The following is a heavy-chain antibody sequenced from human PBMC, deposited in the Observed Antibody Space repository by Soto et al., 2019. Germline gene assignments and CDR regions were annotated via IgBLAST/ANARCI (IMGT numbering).Heavy chain of an antibody. CDR2: IYGGGGSST. CDR1: GFTVSNSY. CDR3: ARYNDYGN. V-gene: IGHV3-66*01. Sequence: EVQLVESGGGLVQPGGSLRLSCAASGFTVSNSYMNWVRQAPGKGLEWVSLIYGGGGSSTYYADSVKGRFTIYRDNSKNTLYLQMNNLRVEDTAVYYCARYNDYGNWGQGTLVTVSS. D-gene: IGHD4-17*01. J-gene: IGHJ4*02.